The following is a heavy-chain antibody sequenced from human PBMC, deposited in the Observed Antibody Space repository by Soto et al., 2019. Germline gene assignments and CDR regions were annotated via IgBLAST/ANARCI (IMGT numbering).Heavy chain of an antibody. CDR2: ITPKYGGT. CDR1: GYSFTDYY. Sequence: QVQLVQSGAEVKKPGASVKVSCKASGYSFTDYYLHWVRQAPGQGLELMGWITPKYGGTHYAQKFQDRVTMTRDTSISTAYMEVGRLKSDDTAVYYCATWVDTATIEGFDYWGHGTLVTVSS. J-gene: IGHJ4*01. V-gene: IGHV1-2*02. D-gene: IGHD5-18*01. CDR3: ATWVDTATIEGFDY.